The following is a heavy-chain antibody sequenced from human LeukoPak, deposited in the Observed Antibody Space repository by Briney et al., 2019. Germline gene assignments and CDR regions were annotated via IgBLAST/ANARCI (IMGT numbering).Heavy chain of an antibody. D-gene: IGHD3-10*01. Sequence: ASVKVSCKASGGTFSSYAISWVRQAPGQGLEWMGGIIPIFGTANYAQKFQGRVTITADESTSTAYMELSSLRSEDTAVYYCARQVEPGFSNAFDIWGQGTMVTVSS. CDR3: ARQVEPGFSNAFDI. V-gene: IGHV1-69*01. CDR1: GGTFSSYA. J-gene: IGHJ3*02. CDR2: IIPIFGTA.